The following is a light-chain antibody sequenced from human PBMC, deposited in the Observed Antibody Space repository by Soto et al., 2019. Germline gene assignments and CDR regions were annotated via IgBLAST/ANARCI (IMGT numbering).Light chain of an antibody. CDR2: ASS. CDR1: QTISNT. Sequence: DLQMTQSPSSLSASVGDRVTITCRASQTISNTLNWYQQRPGKAPNLLIYASSTLQSGVPPRFSGGGSGTEFTLTISSLQPEDFATSYCQQTYSTPITFGQGTRLEMK. V-gene: IGKV1-39*01. CDR3: QQTYSTPIT. J-gene: IGKJ5*01.